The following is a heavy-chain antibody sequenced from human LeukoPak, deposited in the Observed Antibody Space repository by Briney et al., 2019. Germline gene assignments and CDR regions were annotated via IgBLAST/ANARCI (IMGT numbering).Heavy chain of an antibody. CDR1: GYSISSGYY. V-gene: IGHV4-38-2*02. D-gene: IGHD3-22*01. J-gene: IGHJ3*02. Sequence: SETLSLTCTVSGYSISSGYYWGWIRQPPGKGLEWIGSIYHSGSTYYNPSLKSRVTMSLDTSKNQFSLKLSSVTAADTAVYYCARDGPYYYDSSGYYDAFDIWGQGTMVTVSS. CDR3: ARDGPYYYDSSGYYDAFDI. CDR2: IYHSGST.